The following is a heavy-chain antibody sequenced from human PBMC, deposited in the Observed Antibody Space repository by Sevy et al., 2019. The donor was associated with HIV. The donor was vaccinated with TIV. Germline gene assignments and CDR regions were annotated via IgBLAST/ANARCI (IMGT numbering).Heavy chain of an antibody. J-gene: IGHJ4*02. CDR2: IKQDGSEK. CDR1: GFTFSSYW. Sequence: GGSLRLSCAASGFTFSSYWMSWVRQAPGKGLEWVANIKQDGSEKYYVDSVKGRFTISRDNAKNSLYLQMNSLRAEDTAVCYCARDRYYDFWSGYYFDYWGQGTLVTVSS. V-gene: IGHV3-7*03. D-gene: IGHD3-3*01. CDR3: ARDRYYDFWSGYYFDY.